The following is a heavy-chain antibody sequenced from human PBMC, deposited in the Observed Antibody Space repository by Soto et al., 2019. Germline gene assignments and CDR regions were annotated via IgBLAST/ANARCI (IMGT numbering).Heavy chain of an antibody. D-gene: IGHD1-26*01. V-gene: IGHV3-33*01. CDR1: GFTYSSYG. Sequence: QVQLVESGGGVDQPGRSLRLSCAASGFTYSSYGMHWVRQAPGKGLEWVAVIWYDGSNKYYADSVKGRFTISRDNSKNTLDLQMNSLRAEDTAVYYCARTSVVGVILGDWGQGTLVTVSS. J-gene: IGHJ4*02. CDR3: ARTSVVGVILGD. CDR2: IWYDGSNK.